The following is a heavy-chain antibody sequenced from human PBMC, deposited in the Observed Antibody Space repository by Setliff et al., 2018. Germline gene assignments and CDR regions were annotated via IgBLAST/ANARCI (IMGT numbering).Heavy chain of an antibody. J-gene: IGHJ4*02. CDR2: IYNSGTT. V-gene: IGHV4-4*08. CDR3: ATLLAGNSGFYDTDF. D-gene: IGHD3-22*01. CDR1: GDSTSGYY. Sequence: TSETLSLTCTVSGDSTSGYYWSWIRQPPGKGLEWIGYIYNSGTTSYNPSLRSRVSMSVDTSNNQISLTLASMTAADTAVYFCATLLAGNSGFYDTDFWGQGAQVTVS.